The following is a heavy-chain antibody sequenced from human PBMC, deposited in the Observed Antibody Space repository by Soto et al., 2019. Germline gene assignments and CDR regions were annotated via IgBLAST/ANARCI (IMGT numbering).Heavy chain of an antibody. CDR1: GYNFPSYW. Sequence: GESLKISCKGSGYNFPSYWISWVRQMPGKGLEWMGRIDPSDSYTNYSPSFQDHVTISADKSISAAYLQWSSLKASDTAMYYCARQGTTDYFYYYGLDVWGQGTTVTVSS. CDR3: ARQGTTDYFYYYGLDV. V-gene: IGHV5-10-1*01. D-gene: IGHD4-4*01. J-gene: IGHJ6*02. CDR2: IDPSDSYT.